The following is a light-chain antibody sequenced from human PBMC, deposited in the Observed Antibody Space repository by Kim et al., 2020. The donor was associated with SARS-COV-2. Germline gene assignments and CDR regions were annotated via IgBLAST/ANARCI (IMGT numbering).Light chain of an antibody. CDR3: QQRANWPTVT. Sequence: EIVLTQSPATLSLSPGERATLSCRASQSVGSYLAWYQQRPGQAPRLLIHDASNRATGIPARFSGSGSGTDFTLTINSLEPEDFAVYYCQQRANWPTVTFGGGTKVDIK. J-gene: IGKJ4*01. V-gene: IGKV3-11*01. CDR2: DAS. CDR1: QSVGSY.